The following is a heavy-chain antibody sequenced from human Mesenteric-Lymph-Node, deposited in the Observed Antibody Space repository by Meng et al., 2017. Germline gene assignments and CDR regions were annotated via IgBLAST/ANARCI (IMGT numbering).Heavy chain of an antibody. CDR3: ARGGYYSFDY. Sequence: QGQLQESGPGLVKPSQTLSLTCTVSGGSISSGGYYWSWIRQHPGKGLEWIGYIYYSGSTNYNPSLKSRVTISVDKSKNQFSLKLSSVTAADTAVYYCARGGYYSFDYWGQGTLVTVSS. CDR1: GGSISSGGYY. D-gene: IGHD5-18*01. CDR2: IYYSGST. J-gene: IGHJ4*02. V-gene: IGHV4-31*03.